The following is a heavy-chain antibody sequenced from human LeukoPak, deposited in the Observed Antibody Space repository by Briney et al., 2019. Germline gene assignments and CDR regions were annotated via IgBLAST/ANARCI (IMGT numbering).Heavy chain of an antibody. Sequence: KPSETLSLTCSVSGFSITSGYFWGWIRQSPGKGLEWIGNIYTTGAGSTYYNPSVKSRVTLFSDKAKNQFSLKLNSVTAADTAVYYCARGGRYYNSGTYYRQPLNWFDPWGRGTLVSVSS. CDR1: GFSITSGYF. J-gene: IGHJ5*02. D-gene: IGHD3-10*01. CDR2: IYTTGAGST. CDR3: ARGGRYYNSGTYYRQPLNWFDP. V-gene: IGHV4-38-2*02.